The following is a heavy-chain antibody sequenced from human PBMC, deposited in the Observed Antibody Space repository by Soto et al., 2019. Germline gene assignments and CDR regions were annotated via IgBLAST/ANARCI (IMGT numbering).Heavy chain of an antibody. CDR3: ARDSNYYGSGSYYNGPPYYYYMDV. V-gene: IGHV3-7*01. CDR2: IKQDGSEK. CDR1: GFTFSSYW. J-gene: IGHJ6*03. Sequence: GGSLRLSCAASGFTFSSYWMSWVRQAPGKGLEWVANIKQDGSEKYYVDSVKGRFTISRDNAKNSLYLQMNSLRAEDTAVYYCARDSNYYGSGSYYNGPPYYYYMDVWGKGTTVTVSS. D-gene: IGHD3-10*01.